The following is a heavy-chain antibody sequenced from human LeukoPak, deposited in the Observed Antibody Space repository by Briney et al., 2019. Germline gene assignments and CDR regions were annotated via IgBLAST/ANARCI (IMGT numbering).Heavy chain of an antibody. V-gene: IGHV3-11*03. D-gene: IGHD6-6*01. Sequence: GRFTISRDNAKNSLYLQMNSLRAEDTAVYYCARRGRGSRSSIAARLNPNWFDPWGQGTLVTVSS. CDR3: ARRGRGSRSSIAARLNPNWFDP. J-gene: IGHJ5*02.